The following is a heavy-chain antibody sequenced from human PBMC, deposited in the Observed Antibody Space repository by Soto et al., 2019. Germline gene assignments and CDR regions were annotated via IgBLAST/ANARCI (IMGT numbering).Heavy chain of an antibody. CDR2: IYYSGST. J-gene: IGHJ6*03. CDR1: GGSISSSSYY. V-gene: IGHV4-39*01. CDR3: ARHESEASYYYYYMDV. D-gene: IGHD2-21*01. Sequence: SETLSLTCTVSGGSISSSSYYWGWIRQPPGKGLEWIGSIYYSGSTYYNPSLKSRVTISVDTSKNQFSLKLSSVTAADTAVYNCARHESEASYYYYYMDVWGKGTTVTVSS.